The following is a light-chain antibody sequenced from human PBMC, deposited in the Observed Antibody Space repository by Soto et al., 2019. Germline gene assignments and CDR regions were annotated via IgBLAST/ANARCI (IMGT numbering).Light chain of an antibody. V-gene: IGKV2-30*01. CDR3: MQGTHWPFT. CDR1: QSLLYSDGNTY. Sequence: DVVMTQSPCSLPVTPGQPASISCRSSQSLLYSDGNTYLTWFHQRPGQSPRRLIYKVSSRDSGVPDRFSGSGSDTDFTLKISRVEAEDIGVYYCMQGTHWPFTFGPGTKVDIK. J-gene: IGKJ3*01. CDR2: KVS.